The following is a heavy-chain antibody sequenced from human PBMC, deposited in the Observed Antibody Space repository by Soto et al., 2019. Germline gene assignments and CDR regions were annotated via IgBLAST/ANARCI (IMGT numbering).Heavy chain of an antibody. CDR3: ARAGIVGATHYYYYGMDV. CDR1: GFTFSSYW. V-gene: IGHV3-74*01. Sequence: PGGSLRLSCAASGFTFSSYWMHWVRQAPGKGLVWVSRINSDGSSTSYADSVKGRFTISRDNAKNTLYLQMNSLRAEDTAVYYCARAGIVGATHYYYYGMDVWRQGTTVTVSS. J-gene: IGHJ6*02. D-gene: IGHD1-26*01. CDR2: INSDGSST.